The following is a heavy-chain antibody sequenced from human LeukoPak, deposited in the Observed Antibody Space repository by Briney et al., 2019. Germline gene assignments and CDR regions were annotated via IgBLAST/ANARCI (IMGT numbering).Heavy chain of an antibody. D-gene: IGHD5-24*01. V-gene: IGHV4-59*01. CDR3: ARGPRDGYTNN. Sequence: SETLSLTCTVSGGSISSYYWSWIWQPPGKGLEWIGYIYYSGSTNYNPSLKSRVTISVDTSKNQFSLKLSSVTAADTAVYYCARGPRDGYTNNWGQGTLVTVSS. J-gene: IGHJ4*02. CDR2: IYYSGST. CDR1: GGSISSYY.